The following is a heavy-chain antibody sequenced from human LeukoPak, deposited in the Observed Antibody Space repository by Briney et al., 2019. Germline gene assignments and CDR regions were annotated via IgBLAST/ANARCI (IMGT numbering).Heavy chain of an antibody. J-gene: IGHJ6*02. CDR1: GYTFTGYY. CDR2: INPNSGGT. Sequence: ASVKVSCMASGYTFTGYYMHWVRQAPGQGLEWMGWINPNSGGTNYAQKFQGWVTMTRDTSISTAYMELSRLRSDDTAVYYCARENSNYHYYYGMDVWGQGTTVTVSS. CDR3: ARENSNYHYYYGMDV. V-gene: IGHV1-2*04. D-gene: IGHD4-11*01.